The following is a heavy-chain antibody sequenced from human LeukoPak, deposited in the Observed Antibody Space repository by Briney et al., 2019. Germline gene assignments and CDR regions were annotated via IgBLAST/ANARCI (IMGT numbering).Heavy chain of an antibody. V-gene: IGHV3-23*01. J-gene: IGHJ4*02. D-gene: IGHD2-2*01. CDR1: GFTLSSYA. CDR2: ISGSGGST. CDR3: AKEYCSSTSCYFSYFDY. Sequence: PGGSLRLSCGASGFTLSSYAMSWVRQAPGKGLEWVSAISGSGGSTYYADSVKGRFTISRDNSKNTLYLQMNSLRAEDTAVYYCAKEYCSSTSCYFSYFDYWGQGTLVTVSS.